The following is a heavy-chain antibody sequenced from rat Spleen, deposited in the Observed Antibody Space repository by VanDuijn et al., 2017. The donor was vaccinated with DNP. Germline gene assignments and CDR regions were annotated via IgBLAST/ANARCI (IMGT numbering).Heavy chain of an antibody. J-gene: IGHJ3*01. CDR3: AVIAAISTSRGNWFGN. V-gene: IGHV2S8*01. CDR2: ISSGGSS. Sequence: QVQLEESGPGLLQPSQTLSLTCTVSGFSLTKYGISWVRQPPGKGLEWIAAISSGGSSYFNSALKSRLSVSRDTSRSQAFLQMNSLRSEDTATYYCAVIAAISTSRGNWFGNWGQGTLVTVSS. CDR1: GFSLTKYG. D-gene: IGHD1-2*01.